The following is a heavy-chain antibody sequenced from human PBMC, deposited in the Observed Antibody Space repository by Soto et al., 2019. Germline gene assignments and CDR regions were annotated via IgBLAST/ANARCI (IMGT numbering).Heavy chain of an antibody. Sequence: EVHLVESGGGLVQPGGSLRLSCAASGFTFSSYWMHWVRQAPGEGLVWVSRINTDGSTRSYADSVKGRFTISRDNAKNTLFLQMNSLRPEDTAVYYCARVAYGAYHFDYWGQGTLVT. D-gene: IGHD2-21*01. V-gene: IGHV3-74*01. CDR1: GFTFSSYW. J-gene: IGHJ4*02. CDR2: INTDGSTR. CDR3: ARVAYGAYHFDY.